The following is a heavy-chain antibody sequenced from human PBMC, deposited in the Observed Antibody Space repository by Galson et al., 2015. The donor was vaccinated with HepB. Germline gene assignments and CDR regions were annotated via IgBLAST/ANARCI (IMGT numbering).Heavy chain of an antibody. V-gene: IGHV1-46*01. CDR2: INPSGGST. D-gene: IGHD3-16*01. CDR3: ARAYYDRLLGAY. CDR1: GYTFTSYY. Sequence: SVKVSFKASGYTFTSYYMHWVRQAPGQGLEWMGIINPSGGSTSYAQKFQGRVTMTGDTSTNTVYMELSSLRSEDTAIYYCARAYYDRLLGAYWGQGTLVTISS. J-gene: IGHJ4*02.